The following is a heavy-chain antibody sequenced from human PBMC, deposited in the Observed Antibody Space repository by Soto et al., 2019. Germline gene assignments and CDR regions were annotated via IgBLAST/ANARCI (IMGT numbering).Heavy chain of an antibody. J-gene: IGHJ6*02. Sequence: SETLSLTCTVSGGSISSSSYYWGWIRQPPGKGLEWIGSIYYSGSTYYNPSLKSRVTISVDTSKNQFSLKLSSVTAADTAVYYCARERGSAYYYYGMDVWGQGTTVTVSS. D-gene: IGHD1-1*01. V-gene: IGHV4-39*01. CDR1: GGSISSSSYY. CDR3: ARERGSAYYYYGMDV. CDR2: IYYSGST.